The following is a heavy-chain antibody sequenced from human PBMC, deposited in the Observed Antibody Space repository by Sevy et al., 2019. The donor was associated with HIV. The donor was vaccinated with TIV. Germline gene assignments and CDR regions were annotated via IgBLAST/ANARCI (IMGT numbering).Heavy chain of an antibody. CDR1: GYTLTELS. CDR2: FDPEDGET. Sequence: ASVKVSCKVSGYTLTELSMHWVRQAPGKGLEWMGGFDPEDGETIYAQTFQGRVTMTEETSTDTAYMELSSLRSEDTAVYYCATFHTEGATSGWGQGTLVTVSS. D-gene: IGHD1-26*01. CDR3: ATFHTEGATSG. J-gene: IGHJ4*02. V-gene: IGHV1-24*01.